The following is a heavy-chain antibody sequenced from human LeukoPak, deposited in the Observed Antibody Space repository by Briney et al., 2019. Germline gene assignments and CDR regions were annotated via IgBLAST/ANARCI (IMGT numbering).Heavy chain of an antibody. CDR1: GGTFSSYA. J-gene: IGHJ4*02. V-gene: IGHV1-69*05. CDR2: IIPIFGTA. CDR3: ASDDILTGYFFY. D-gene: IGHD3-9*01. Sequence: ASVKVFCKASGGTFSSYAISWVRQAPGQELEWMGGIIPIFGTANYAQRFQGRATITTDESTSTAYMELSSLRSEDTAVYYCASDDILTGYFFYWGQGTLVTVSS.